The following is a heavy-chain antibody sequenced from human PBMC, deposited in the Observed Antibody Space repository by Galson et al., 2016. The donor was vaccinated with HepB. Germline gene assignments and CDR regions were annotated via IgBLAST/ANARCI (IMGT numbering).Heavy chain of an antibody. CDR1: GGPFSGY. CDR3: ARELGLRGIRMDV. CDR2: INQSGTS. D-gene: IGHD3-10*01. V-gene: IGHV4-34*01. Sequence: SETLSLTCAVSGGPFSGYWSWLRQPPGKGLEWIGEINQSGTSNTYNPSLVPRVTISVDTSKNQFSLNLKSVTAADTAVYYCARELGLRGIRMDVWGQGTTVIVSS. J-gene: IGHJ6*02.